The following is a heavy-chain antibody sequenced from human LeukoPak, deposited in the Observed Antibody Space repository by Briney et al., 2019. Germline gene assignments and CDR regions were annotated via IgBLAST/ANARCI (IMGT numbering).Heavy chain of an antibody. CDR1: GYSFTSYW. CDR3: ARHSLIAAAGSWFDP. CDR2: IYPGDSDT. J-gene: IGHJ5*02. D-gene: IGHD6-13*01. V-gene: IGHV5-51*01. Sequence: PGESLKISCKGSGYSFTSYWIGWVRQMPGKGLEWMGIIYPGDSDTRYSPSFQGQVTISADKSISTAYLQWSSLKASDTAMYYCARHSLIAAAGSWFDPWGQGTLVTVSS.